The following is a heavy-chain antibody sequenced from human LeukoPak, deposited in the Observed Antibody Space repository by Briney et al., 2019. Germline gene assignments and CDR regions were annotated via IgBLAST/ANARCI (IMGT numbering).Heavy chain of an antibody. Sequence: PGKSLRLSCAASGFTFSSYAMHWVRQAPGEGLEWVALISFDGSNKNYADSVKGRFTISRDNSKNTLYLQMSSLRGEDTAVYYCARDFGWLSHFDYWGQGTLVSVSS. CDR2: ISFDGSNK. J-gene: IGHJ4*02. D-gene: IGHD3-9*01. CDR3: ARDFGWLSHFDY. V-gene: IGHV3-30-3*01. CDR1: GFTFSSYA.